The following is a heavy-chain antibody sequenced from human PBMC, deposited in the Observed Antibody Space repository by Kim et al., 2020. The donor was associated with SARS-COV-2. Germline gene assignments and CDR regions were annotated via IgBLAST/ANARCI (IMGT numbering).Heavy chain of an antibody. Sequence: SDGRTTDYADSVKGRFTISRDNAKNTLYLQMNSLRTEDTAVYYCVRSFDYWGQGTLVTVSS. CDR2: SDGRTT. J-gene: IGHJ4*02. CDR3: VRSFDY. V-gene: IGHV3-74*01.